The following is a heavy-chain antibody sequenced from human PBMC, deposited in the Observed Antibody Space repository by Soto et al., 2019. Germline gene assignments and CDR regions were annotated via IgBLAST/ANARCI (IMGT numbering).Heavy chain of an antibody. Sequence: EVQLLESGGGLVQPGGSLRLSCTVSGFTLSSYAMSWVRQAPGKGLEWVSAASGTGGSTYYADSVKGRFTISRDNSKNTLYLQMNSLGAEDTAVYYCAKSEYRYCGGGPCYFFDYWGQGTLVTVSS. V-gene: IGHV3-23*01. D-gene: IGHD2-15*01. CDR1: GFTLSSYA. J-gene: IGHJ4*02. CDR3: AKSEYRYCGGGPCYFFDY. CDR2: ASGTGGST.